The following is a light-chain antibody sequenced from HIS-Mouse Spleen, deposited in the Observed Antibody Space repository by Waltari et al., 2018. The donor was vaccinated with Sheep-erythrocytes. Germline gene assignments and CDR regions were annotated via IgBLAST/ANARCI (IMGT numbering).Light chain of an antibody. CDR1: QEISNY. J-gene: IGKJ4*01. CDR3: QQYDNLLT. CDR2: DAS. Sequence: DIQMTKSPSPLSASVGDRVTITCQASQEISNYLNWYQQKPGKAPKLLIYDASNLETGVPSRFSGSRSGTDFTFTISSLQPEDIATYYCQQYDNLLTFGGGTKVEIK. V-gene: IGKV1-33*01.